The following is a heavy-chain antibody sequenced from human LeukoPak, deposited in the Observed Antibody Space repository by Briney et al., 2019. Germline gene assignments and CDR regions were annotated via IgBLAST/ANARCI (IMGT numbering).Heavy chain of an antibody. J-gene: IGHJ6*03. CDR3: ARVGTAMVTIVAPYYMDV. Sequence: GGSLRLSCAASGFTFSSYWMSWVRQAPGKGLEWVANIKQDGSEKYYVDSVKGRFTISRDNAKNSLSLQMNSLRAEDTAVYYCARVGTAMVTIVAPYYMDVWGKGTTVTVSS. CDR2: IKQDGSEK. D-gene: IGHD5-18*01. CDR1: GFTFSSYW. V-gene: IGHV3-7*01.